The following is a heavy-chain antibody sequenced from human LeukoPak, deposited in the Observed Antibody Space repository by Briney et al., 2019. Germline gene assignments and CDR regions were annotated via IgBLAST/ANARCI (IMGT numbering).Heavy chain of an antibody. V-gene: IGHV3-33*01. D-gene: IGHD3-22*01. J-gene: IGHJ4*02. Sequence: GGSRRLSCAASGLTFSNYGMHWVRQAPGRGLEWVAVIWYDGSNKYYADSVKGRFTISRDNSKNTLYLQMNSLRAEDTAVYYCARASRSGYPPFDYWGQGTLVTVSS. CDR2: IWYDGSNK. CDR1: GLTFSNYG. CDR3: ARASRSGYPPFDY.